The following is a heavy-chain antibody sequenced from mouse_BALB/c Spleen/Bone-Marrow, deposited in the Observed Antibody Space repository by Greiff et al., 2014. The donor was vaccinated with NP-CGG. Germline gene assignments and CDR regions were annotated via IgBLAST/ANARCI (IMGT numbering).Heavy chain of an antibody. Sequence: VQLKQSGAELVRPGTSVKVSCTASGYAFTNYFIVWVKQRPGQGLEWIGVLNPGSGGTNYNKKFKGKATLTADKSSSTAYMQLSSLTSDDSAVYLCARDGNGFPYWGQGTLVTVSA. CDR1: GYAFTNYF. J-gene: IGHJ3*01. V-gene: IGHV1-54*01. D-gene: IGHD2-1*01. CDR3: ARDGNGFPY. CDR2: LNPGSGGT.